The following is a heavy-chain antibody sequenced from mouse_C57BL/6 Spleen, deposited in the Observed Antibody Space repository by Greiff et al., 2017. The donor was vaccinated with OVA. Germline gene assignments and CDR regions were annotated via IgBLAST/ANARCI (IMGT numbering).Heavy chain of an antibody. J-gene: IGHJ1*03. D-gene: IGHD2-4*01. V-gene: IGHV5-16*01. CDR3: ARDPPYDYDKDWYFDV. Sequence: EVQVVESEGGLVQPGSSMKLSCTASGFTFSDYYMAWVRQVPEKGLEWVANINYDGSSTYYLDSLKSRFIISRDNAKNILYLQMSSLKSEDTATYYCARDPPYDYDKDWYFDVWGTGTTVTVSS. CDR1: GFTFSDYY. CDR2: INYDGSST.